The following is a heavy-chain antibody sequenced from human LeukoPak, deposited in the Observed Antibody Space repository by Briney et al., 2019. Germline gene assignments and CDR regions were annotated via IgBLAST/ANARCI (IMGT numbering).Heavy chain of an antibody. J-gene: IGHJ5*02. CDR2: MIPIFGTA. V-gene: IGHV1-69*06. D-gene: IGHD3-10*01. Sequence: GASVKVSCKASGGTFSSYAISWVRQAPGQGLEWMGGMIPIFGTANYAQKFQGRVTITADKSTSTAYMELSSLRSEDTAVYYCASQKDPMVRGTRSWFDPWGQGTLVTVSS. CDR1: GGTFSSYA. CDR3: ASQKDPMVRGTRSWFDP.